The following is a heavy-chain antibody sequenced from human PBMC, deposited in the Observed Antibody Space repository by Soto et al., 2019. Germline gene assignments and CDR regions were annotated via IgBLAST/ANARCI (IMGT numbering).Heavy chain of an antibody. CDR2: IYPGDSDT. J-gene: IGHJ4*02. CDR1: GYSFTSYW. D-gene: IGHD3-22*01. CDR3: ARTYYYDSSGYYVLDY. Sequence: RGESLKISCKGSGYSFTSYWIGWVRQMPGKGLEWMGIIYPGDSDTRYSPSFQGQVTISADKSISTAYLQWSSLKASDTAMYYCARTYYYDSSGYYVLDYWGQGTLVTVSS. V-gene: IGHV5-51*01.